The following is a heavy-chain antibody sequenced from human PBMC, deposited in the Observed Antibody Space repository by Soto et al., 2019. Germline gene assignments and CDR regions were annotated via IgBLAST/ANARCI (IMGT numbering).Heavy chain of an antibody. CDR2: IYYSVST. Sequence: SETLSLTCTVSGGSISSSSYYWGWIRQPPGNGLEWIGRIYYSVSTYYNPSLKSRVTISVDTSKNQFSLKLSSVTAADTAVYSCARHIDAYVWRSSPDYLHQGTLITFSS. J-gene: IGHJ4*02. D-gene: IGHD3-16*01. CDR1: GGSISSSSYY. V-gene: IGHV4-39*01. CDR3: ARHIDAYVWRSSPDY.